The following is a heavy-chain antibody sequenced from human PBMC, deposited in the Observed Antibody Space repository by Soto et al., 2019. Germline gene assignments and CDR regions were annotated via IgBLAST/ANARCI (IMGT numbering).Heavy chain of an antibody. CDR1: GGTFSSYA. J-gene: IGHJ4*02. CDR3: ARHPSSPTHPEYYFDY. CDR2: IIPIFGTA. V-gene: IGHV1-69*13. Sequence: ASVKVSCKASGGTFSSYAISWVRQAPGQGLEWMGGIIPIFGTANYAQKFQGRVTITANESTSTAYMELSSLRSEDTAVYYCARHPSSPTHPEYYFDYWGQGTLVTVSS.